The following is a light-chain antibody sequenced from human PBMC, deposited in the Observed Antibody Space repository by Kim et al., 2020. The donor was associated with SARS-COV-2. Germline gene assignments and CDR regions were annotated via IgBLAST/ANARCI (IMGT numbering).Light chain of an antibody. CDR1: NFNSGAGYN. CDR2: GNS. CDR3: QSYDSSLSGLV. Sequence: QRVTNSCTGSNFNSGAGYNVHWSQQLPGTAPKLLIYGNSNRPSGVPDRFSGSKSGTSASLAITGVQAEDEADYYCQSYDSSLSGLVFGTGTKVTVL. V-gene: IGLV1-40*01. J-gene: IGLJ1*01.